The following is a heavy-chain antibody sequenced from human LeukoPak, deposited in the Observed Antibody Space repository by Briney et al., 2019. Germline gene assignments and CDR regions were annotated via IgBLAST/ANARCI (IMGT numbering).Heavy chain of an antibody. CDR3: ARDPPHGVISLARYGMDV. CDR1: GFTFSSYA. Sequence: GGSLRLSCAASGFTFSSYAMSWVRQAPGKGLEWVSAISGSGGSTYYADSVKGRFTISRDNAKNSLYLQMSSLRAEDTAVYYCARDPPHGVISLARYGMDVWGQGTTVTVSS. D-gene: IGHD2-8*01. J-gene: IGHJ6*02. CDR2: ISGSGGST. V-gene: IGHV3-23*01.